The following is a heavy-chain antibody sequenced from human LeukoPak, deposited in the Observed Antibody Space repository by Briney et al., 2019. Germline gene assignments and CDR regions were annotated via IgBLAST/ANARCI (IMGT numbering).Heavy chain of an antibody. D-gene: IGHD5-24*01. CDR2: INPTAGNT. CDR1: GYTLTSYG. CDR3: ARIRDGYNDAYDI. Sequence: ASVKVSCKASGYTLTSYGISWVRQAPGQGLEWMGLINPTAGNTYYAQRFQGRVTMTRNTSTSTVYMELSSLRSEDTAVYYCARIRDGYNDAYDIWGQGTMVTVPS. J-gene: IGHJ3*02. V-gene: IGHV1-46*01.